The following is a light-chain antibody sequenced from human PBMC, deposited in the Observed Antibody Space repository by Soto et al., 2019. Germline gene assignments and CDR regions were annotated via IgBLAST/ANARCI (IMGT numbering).Light chain of an antibody. CDR2: GAS. Sequence: EIVMTQSPATLYVSPGERATLSCRTSQSVSSNLAWYQQKPGQAPRLLIYGASTRATGTPARFSGSGSGTEFTLTISSLQSGDFAVYYCHQYNDWPRTFGQGTKVAIK. J-gene: IGKJ1*01. CDR1: QSVSSN. V-gene: IGKV3-15*01. CDR3: HQYNDWPRT.